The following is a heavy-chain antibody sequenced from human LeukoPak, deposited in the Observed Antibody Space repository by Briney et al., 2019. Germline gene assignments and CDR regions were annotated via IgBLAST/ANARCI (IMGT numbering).Heavy chain of an antibody. CDR3: ASTTGTIPYWFDP. D-gene: IGHD1-1*01. CDR1: GGSISSGGYY. V-gene: IGHV4-39*07. CDR2: INHSGST. Sequence: SETLSLTCTVSGGSISSGGYYWSWIRQPPGKGLEWIGEINHSGSTNYNPSLKSRVTMSVDTSKNQFSLKLSSVTAADTAVYYCASTTGTIPYWFDPWGQGTLVTVSS. J-gene: IGHJ5*02.